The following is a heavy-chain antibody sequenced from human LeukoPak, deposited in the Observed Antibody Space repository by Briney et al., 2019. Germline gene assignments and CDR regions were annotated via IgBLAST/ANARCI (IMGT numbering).Heavy chain of an antibody. Sequence: GGSLRLSCAASGFTFSSYAMSWVRQAPGKGLEWVSAISGSGGSTYYADSVKGRFTISRDNSKNTLYLQMNSLRAEDTAVYYCARANKPYSSSWYPHWGQGTLVTVSS. CDR1: GFTFSSYA. D-gene: IGHD6-13*01. V-gene: IGHV3-23*01. J-gene: IGHJ4*02. CDR3: ARANKPYSSSWYPH. CDR2: ISGSGGST.